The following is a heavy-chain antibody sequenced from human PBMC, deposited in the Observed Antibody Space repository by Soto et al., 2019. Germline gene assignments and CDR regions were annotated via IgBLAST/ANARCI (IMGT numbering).Heavy chain of an antibody. CDR1: GFTFSDHS. CDR3: ARGFHSFDI. V-gene: IGHV3-72*01. Sequence: EVQLVESGGGLVQPGGSLRLSCAVSGFTFSDHSMDWVRQAPGKGLEWVGRSTNKRNSYATQYAASVRGRFTISRDESKSSLYLQMNSLKTEDTALYYCARGFHSFDIWGQGTMVTVSS. J-gene: IGHJ3*02. CDR2: STNKRNSYAT.